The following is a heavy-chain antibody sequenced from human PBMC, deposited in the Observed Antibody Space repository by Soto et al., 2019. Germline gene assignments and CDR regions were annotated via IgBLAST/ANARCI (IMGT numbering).Heavy chain of an antibody. CDR3: ARGGGSCYSCRFDP. CDR1: GFTFSSYS. V-gene: IGHV3-48*01. CDR2: ISSSSSTI. D-gene: IGHD2-15*01. Sequence: EVQLVESGGGLVQPGGSLRLSCAASGFTFSSYSMNWVRQAPGKGLEWVSYISSSSSTIYYADSVKGRFTISRDNAKNSLYLQMHSLRADDTAVYYCARGGGSCYSCRFDPWGQGTLVTVSS. J-gene: IGHJ5*02.